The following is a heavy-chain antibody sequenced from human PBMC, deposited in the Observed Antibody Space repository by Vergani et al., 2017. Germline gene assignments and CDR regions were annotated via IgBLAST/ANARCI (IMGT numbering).Heavy chain of an antibody. D-gene: IGHD3-22*01. Sequence: EVQLVQSGAEVKKPGESLKISCEGSGYTFTDYWVGWVRQKPGKGLEWMGIIYPGDSDTRYSPSFQGQVTISADKSISTAYLQWSSLKASDTAMYYCARSFTYYYDSSGYLDAFDIWGQGTMVTVSS. CDR3: ARSFTYYYDSSGYLDAFDI. CDR2: IYPGDSDT. V-gene: IGHV5-51*01. CDR1: GYTFTDYW. J-gene: IGHJ3*02.